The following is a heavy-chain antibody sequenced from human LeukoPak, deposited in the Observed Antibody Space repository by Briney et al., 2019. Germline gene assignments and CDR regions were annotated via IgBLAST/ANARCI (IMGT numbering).Heavy chain of an antibody. Sequence: PGGSLRLSCAASGFTFSSYGMHWVRQAPGKGLEWVAVISYDGSNKYYADSVKGRFTISRDNSKNTLYLQMNSLRAEDTAVYYCARSTVTYYYFDYWGQGTLVTVSS. V-gene: IGHV3-30*03. CDR2: ISYDGSNK. CDR1: GFTFSSYG. CDR3: ARSTVTYYYFDY. J-gene: IGHJ4*02. D-gene: IGHD4-17*01.